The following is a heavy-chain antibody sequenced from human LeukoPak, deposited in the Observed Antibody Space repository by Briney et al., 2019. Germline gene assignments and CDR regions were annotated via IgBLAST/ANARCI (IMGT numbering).Heavy chain of an antibody. CDR1: TFTFSDYG. D-gene: IGHD3-16*02. J-gene: IGHJ6*03. V-gene: IGHV3-30*02. CDR3: AKDGVILAPGVYWYMDV. Sequence: GGSLRLSCVGSTFTFSDYGMHWVRQAPGKGLEWVAFILNDGAKTYYADSAKGRFTISRDNSRNTLYLQMNSLTAEDTAVFYCAKDGVILAPGVYWYMDVWGRGTTVTVSS. CDR2: ILNDGAKT.